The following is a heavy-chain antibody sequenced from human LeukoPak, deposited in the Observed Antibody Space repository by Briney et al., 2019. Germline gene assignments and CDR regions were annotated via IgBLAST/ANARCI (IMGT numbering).Heavy chain of an antibody. CDR1: GFSFSRFW. Sequence: PGGSLRLSCATSGFSFSRFWMSWVRQAPGKGLEWVSSISSSSSYIYYADSVKGRFTISRDNAKNSLYLQMNSLRAEDTAVYYCAREKGDGSSGPYFDYWGQGTLVTVSS. CDR2: ISSSSSYI. J-gene: IGHJ4*02. CDR3: AREKGDGSSGPYFDY. V-gene: IGHV3-21*01. D-gene: IGHD3-22*01.